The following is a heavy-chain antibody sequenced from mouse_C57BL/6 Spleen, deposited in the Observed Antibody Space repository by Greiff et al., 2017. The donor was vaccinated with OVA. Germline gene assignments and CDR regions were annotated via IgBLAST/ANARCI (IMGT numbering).Heavy chain of an antibody. V-gene: IGHV1-81*01. D-gene: IGHD2-3*01. Sequence: LKQSGAELARPGASVKLSCKASGYTFTSYGISWVKQRTGQGLEWIGEIYPRSGNTYYNEKFKGKATLTADKSSSTAYMELRSLTSEDSAVYFCARERDGYWYFDVWGTGTTVTVSS. CDR3: ARERDGYWYFDV. CDR2: IYPRSGNT. CDR1: GYTFTSYG. J-gene: IGHJ1*03.